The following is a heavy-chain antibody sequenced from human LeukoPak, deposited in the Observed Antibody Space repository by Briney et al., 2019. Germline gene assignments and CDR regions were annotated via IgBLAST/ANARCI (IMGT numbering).Heavy chain of an antibody. CDR3: AKDVGGSSRRAAYGMDV. CDR2: ISYDGSNK. V-gene: IGHV3-30*18. Sequence: GGSLRLSCAASGFTFSSYGMHWVRQAPGKGLEWVAVISYDGSNKYYADSVKGRFTISRDNSKNTLYLQMNSLRAEDTAVYYCAKDVGGSSRRAAYGMDVWGQGTTVTVSS. CDR1: GFTFSSYG. D-gene: IGHD6-13*01. J-gene: IGHJ6*02.